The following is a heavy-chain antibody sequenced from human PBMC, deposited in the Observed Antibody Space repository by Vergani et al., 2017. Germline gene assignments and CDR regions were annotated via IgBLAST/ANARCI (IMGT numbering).Heavy chain of an antibody. V-gene: IGHV5-10-1*03. CDR3: ARFPREYYYDSSGYPD. Sequence: EVQLVQSGAEVKKPGESLRISCKGSGYSFTSYWISWVRQMAGKGLEWMGRIDPSDSYTNYSPSFQGHVTNSADKSISTAYLQWSSLKASDTAMYYCARFPREYYYDSSGYPDWGQGTLVTVSS. D-gene: IGHD3-22*01. CDR1: GYSFTSYW. J-gene: IGHJ4*02. CDR2: IDPSDSYT.